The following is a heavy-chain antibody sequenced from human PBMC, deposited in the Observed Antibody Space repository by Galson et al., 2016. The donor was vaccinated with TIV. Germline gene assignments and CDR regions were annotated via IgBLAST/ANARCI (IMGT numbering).Heavy chain of an antibody. CDR3: ATQRYSTVARFDH. CDR2: MYYSGRT. D-gene: IGHD4-23*01. V-gene: IGHV4-39*01. Sequence: SETLSLTCTVSGDSVSSGFYYWGWVRQPPGKGLEWIGSMYYSGRTYYNPSLKSRVTMSVDTSKNQFSLKLSSVTPADTAVFYCATQRYSTVARFDHCGQGSLLTVSS. J-gene: IGHJ4*02. CDR1: GDSVSSGFYY.